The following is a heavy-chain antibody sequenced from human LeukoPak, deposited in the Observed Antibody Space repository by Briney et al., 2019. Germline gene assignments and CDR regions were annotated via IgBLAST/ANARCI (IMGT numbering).Heavy chain of an antibody. D-gene: IGHD1-26*01. J-gene: IGHJ3*02. CDR2: FDPEDGET. CDR3: ARGGVGATDDAFDI. Sequence: ASVKVSCKVSGYTLTELSMHWVRQAPGKGLEWMGGFDPEDGETIYAQKFQGRVTLTEDTSTDTAYMELSSLRSEDTAVYYCARGGVGATDDAFDIWGQGTMVTVSS. CDR1: GYTLTELS. V-gene: IGHV1-24*01.